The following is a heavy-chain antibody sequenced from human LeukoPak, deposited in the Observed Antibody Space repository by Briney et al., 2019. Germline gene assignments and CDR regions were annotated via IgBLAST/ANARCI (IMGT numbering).Heavy chain of an antibody. J-gene: IGHJ6*02. CDR3: ARYPLLGYCSGGSRYGYYYYGMDV. Sequence: GGSLRLSCAASGFTVSSNYMSWVRQAPGKGLEWVSVIYSGGSTYYADSVKGRFTISRDNSKNTLYLQMNSLRAEDTAVYYCARYPLLGYCSGGSRYGYYYYGMDVWGQGTTVTVSS. D-gene: IGHD2-15*01. CDR1: GFTVSSNY. CDR2: IYSGGST. V-gene: IGHV3-53*01.